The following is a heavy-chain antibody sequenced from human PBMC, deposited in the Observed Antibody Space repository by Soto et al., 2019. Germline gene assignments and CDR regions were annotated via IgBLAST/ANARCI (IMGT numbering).Heavy chain of an antibody. CDR2: INHSGIT. CDR1: GGSLTGYY. CDR3: AREEVAQWFTKGYYGMDV. D-gene: IGHD2-8*01. J-gene: IGHJ6*02. V-gene: IGHV4-34*01. Sequence: QVQLQQWGAGLLKPSETLSLSCAVYGGSLTGYYWTWIRQPPGKGLEWIGEINHSGITNYKPSLKSRVTISLDTSQSQFSLKLRSVTAADTAVYFCAREEVAQWFTKGYYGMDVWGQGTTVSVSS.